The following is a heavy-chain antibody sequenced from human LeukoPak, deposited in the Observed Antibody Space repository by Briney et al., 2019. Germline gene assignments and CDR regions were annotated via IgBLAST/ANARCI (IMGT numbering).Heavy chain of an antibody. V-gene: IGHV3-74*01. CDR2: INSDGSST. Sequence: GGSPRLSCAASGFTFSSYWMHWVRQAPGKGLVWVSRINSDGSSTSYADSVKGRFTISRDNAKNTLYLQMNSLRAEDTAVYYCARITYSYGYPTWFDYWGQGTLVTVSS. D-gene: IGHD5-18*01. CDR1: GFTFSSYW. J-gene: IGHJ4*02. CDR3: ARITYSYGYPTWFDY.